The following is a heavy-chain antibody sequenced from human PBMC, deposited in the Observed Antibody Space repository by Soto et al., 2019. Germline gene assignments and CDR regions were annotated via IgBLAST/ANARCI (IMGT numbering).Heavy chain of an antibody. Sequence: QVQLQQWGAGLLKPSETLSLTCAVYGGSFSGYYWSWIRQPPGKGLEWIGEINHSGSTNYNPSLKSLVTIAVNTAKNQFALKLSSVSAADKAVDYCARGRRGYCSGGSCYQFDSCGQGTLVTVSS. J-gene: IGHJ4*02. D-gene: IGHD2-15*01. CDR3: ARGRRGYCSGGSCYQFDS. CDR2: INHSGST. V-gene: IGHV4-34*01. CDR1: GGSFSGYY.